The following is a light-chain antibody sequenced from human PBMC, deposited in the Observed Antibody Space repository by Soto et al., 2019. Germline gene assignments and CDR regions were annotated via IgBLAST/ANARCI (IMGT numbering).Light chain of an antibody. Sequence: QSALTQPASVSGSPGQSITISCTGTSSDVGGHDYVSWYQLHPGKAPKLMVFEVSNRPSGVSYRFSGSKSGNTASLTISGLQAEDEADYFCSSYSISTAYLFGTGTKVTVL. V-gene: IGLV2-14*01. J-gene: IGLJ1*01. CDR1: SSDVGGHDY. CDR2: EVS. CDR3: SSYSISTAYL.